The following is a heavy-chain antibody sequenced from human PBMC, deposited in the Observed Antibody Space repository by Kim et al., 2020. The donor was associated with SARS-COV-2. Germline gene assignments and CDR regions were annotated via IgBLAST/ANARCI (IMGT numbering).Heavy chain of an antibody. D-gene: IGHD6-19*01. J-gene: IGHJ4*02. Sequence: SETLSLTCAVYGDSFSDYYWTWIRQPPGKGLEWIGEINHSGSTKYNPSLKSRVTISADRSRNQFSLIVNSVTAADTAVYYCTRGPAGSGWSFDFWGQGNLVIVSS. CDR1: GDSFSDYY. V-gene: IGHV4-34*01. CDR2: INHSGST. CDR3: TRGPAGSGWSFDF.